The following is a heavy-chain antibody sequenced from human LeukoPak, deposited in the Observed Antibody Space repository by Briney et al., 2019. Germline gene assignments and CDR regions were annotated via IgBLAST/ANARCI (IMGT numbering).Heavy chain of an antibody. Sequence: PGGSLRLSCAASGFTFSSYGMHWVRQAPGNGLEWVAVISYDGSNKYYADSVKGRFTISRDNSKNTLYLQMNSLRAEDTAVYYCAKDQTPAGMDVWGQGTTVTVSS. CDR3: AKDQTPAGMDV. CDR2: ISYDGSNK. J-gene: IGHJ6*02. V-gene: IGHV3-30*18. CDR1: GFTFSSYG.